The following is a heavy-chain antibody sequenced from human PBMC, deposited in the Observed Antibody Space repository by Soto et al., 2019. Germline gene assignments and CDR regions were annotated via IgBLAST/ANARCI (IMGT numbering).Heavy chain of an antibody. CDR1: GGTFSSYA. CDR2: ITPIFGTA. Sequence: ASVKVSCKASGGTFSSYAISWVRQAPGQGLEWMGGITPIFGTANYAQKFQGRVTITADESTSTAYMELSSLRSEDTAVYYSARGLLRDYDSSGYYKDAFDIWGQGTMVTVSS. CDR3: ARGLLRDYDSSGYYKDAFDI. V-gene: IGHV1-69*13. D-gene: IGHD3-22*01. J-gene: IGHJ3*02.